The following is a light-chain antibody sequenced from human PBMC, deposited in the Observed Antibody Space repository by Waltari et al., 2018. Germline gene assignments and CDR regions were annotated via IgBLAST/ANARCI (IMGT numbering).Light chain of an antibody. V-gene: IGKV3-20*01. CDR2: GAS. J-gene: IGKJ5*01. CDR1: QSVSSSH. CDR3: QQYGSSPIT. Sequence: EIVLTQSPGTLSLSPGERATLSCRASQSVSSSHLAWYQQKPGHAPRLLIYGASCRATGIPDRFSGSGSGTDFTLTISRLEPEDFAVYYCQQYGSSPITFGQGTRLEIK.